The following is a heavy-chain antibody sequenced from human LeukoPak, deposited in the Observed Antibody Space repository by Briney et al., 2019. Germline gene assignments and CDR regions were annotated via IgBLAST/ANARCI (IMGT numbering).Heavy chain of an antibody. Sequence: ASVKVSCKASGYTFSSYGINWVRQAPGQGLEWMGWISAYNGNTNYAQNLQGRVTMTTDTSTSTAYMELRSLRSDDTAVYYCARAFSPGTTSGYWGQGTLVTVSS. CDR2: ISAYNGNT. D-gene: IGHD3-10*01. CDR1: GYTFSSYG. CDR3: ARAFSPGTTSGY. V-gene: IGHV1-18*01. J-gene: IGHJ4*02.